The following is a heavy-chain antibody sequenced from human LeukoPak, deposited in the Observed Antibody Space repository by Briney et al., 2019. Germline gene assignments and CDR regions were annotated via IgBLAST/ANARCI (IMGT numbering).Heavy chain of an antibody. Sequence: GASVKVFCKASGYTFTGYHIHWVRQAPGQGLEWMGRINPYSGDTNFQGRVTMTRDTSITTAYMDLSSLTPDDTAVYFCARDQGSLTRSWYTGYWGQGTQVTVSS. CDR1: GYTFTGYH. V-gene: IGHV1-2*06. CDR3: ARDQGSLTRSWYTGY. D-gene: IGHD2-2*02. J-gene: IGHJ4*02. CDR2: INPYSGDT.